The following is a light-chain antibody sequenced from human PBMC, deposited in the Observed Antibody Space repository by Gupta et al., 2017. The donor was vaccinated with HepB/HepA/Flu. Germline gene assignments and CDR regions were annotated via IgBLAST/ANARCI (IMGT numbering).Light chain of an antibody. CDR1: QNVHTY. CDR3: QQSFITPLT. J-gene: IGKJ4*01. CDR2: SAS. Sequence: DIQMAQSPSSLSASVGDRVTLTCRASQNVHTYLNWYQQKPGKAPNLLIYSASTLQTGVPSRFTGSGSGTDFTLTIISLQPEDVASYYCQQSFITPLTFGGGTKVQIK. V-gene: IGKV1-39*01.